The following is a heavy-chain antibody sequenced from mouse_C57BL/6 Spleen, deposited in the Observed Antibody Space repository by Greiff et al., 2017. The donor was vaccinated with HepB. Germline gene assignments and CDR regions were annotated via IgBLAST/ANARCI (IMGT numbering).Heavy chain of an antibody. V-gene: IGHV1-80*01. CDR2: IYPGDGDT. CDR3: ARSGVVAPFDY. Sequence: VQLQQSGAELVKPGASVKISCKASGYAFSSYWMNWVKQRPGKGLEWIGQIYPGDGDTNYNGKFKGKATLTADKSSSTAYMQLSSLTSEDSAVYFCARSGVVAPFDYWGQGTTLTVSS. J-gene: IGHJ2*01. CDR1: GYAFSSYW. D-gene: IGHD1-1*01.